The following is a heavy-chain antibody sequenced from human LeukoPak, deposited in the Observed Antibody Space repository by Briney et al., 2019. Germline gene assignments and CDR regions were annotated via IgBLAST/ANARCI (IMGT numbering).Heavy chain of an antibody. CDR3: AKGSKLVVITRDHYMAV. D-gene: IGHD3-22*01. CDR2: IGSSGSYI. J-gene: IGHJ6*03. V-gene: IGHV3-21*01. Sequence: GGSLRLSCEVSGFTFSSYHMNWVRQAPGKGLEWVSSIGSSGSYIYYADSVKGRFTISRDNSKNTLYLQMNSLRAGDTAVYYCAKGSKLVVITRDHYMAVWGKGTTVTISS. CDR1: GFTFSSYH.